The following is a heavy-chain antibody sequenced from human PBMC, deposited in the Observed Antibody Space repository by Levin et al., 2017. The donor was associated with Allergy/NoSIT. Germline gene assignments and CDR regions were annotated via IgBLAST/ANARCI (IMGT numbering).Heavy chain of an antibody. CDR3: ARVPYDFWSGYYHTGDAFDI. CDR1: GYTFTSYD. V-gene: IGHV1-8*01. Sequence: GESLKISCKASGYTFTSYDINWVRQATGQGLEWMGWMNPNSGNTGYAQKFQGRVTMTRNTSISTAYMELSSLRSEDTAVYYCARVPYDFWSGYYHTGDAFDIWGQGTMVTVSS. CDR2: MNPNSGNT. D-gene: IGHD3-3*01. J-gene: IGHJ3*02.